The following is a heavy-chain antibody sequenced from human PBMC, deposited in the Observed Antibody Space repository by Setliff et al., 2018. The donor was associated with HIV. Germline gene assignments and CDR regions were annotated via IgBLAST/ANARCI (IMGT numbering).Heavy chain of an antibody. CDR1: GDSVSRYS. Sequence: PSETLSLTCTISGDSVSRYSWNWIRQPPGKGLEWIGYVYANGETNYNPSLKSRVTMSADTSRNQSSLSLNSATAADTAVYFCARRKLQDSTITTSNWFDSWGQGILVTVSS. V-gene: IGHV4-4*09. J-gene: IGHJ5*01. D-gene: IGHD3-10*01. CDR3: ARRKLQDSTITTSNWFDS. CDR2: VYANGET.